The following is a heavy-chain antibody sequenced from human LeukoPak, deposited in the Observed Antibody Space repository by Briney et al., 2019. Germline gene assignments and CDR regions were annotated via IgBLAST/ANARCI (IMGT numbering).Heavy chain of an antibody. CDR2: INHSGST. Sequence: SETLSLTCAVYGGSFSGYYWSWIRQPPGKGLEWIGEINHSGSTNYNPSLKSRVTISVDTSKNQFSLKLSSVTAADTAVYYCARAYYFDYWGQGTLVTVSS. J-gene: IGHJ4*02. CDR3: ARAYYFDY. V-gene: IGHV4-34*01. CDR1: GGSFSGYY.